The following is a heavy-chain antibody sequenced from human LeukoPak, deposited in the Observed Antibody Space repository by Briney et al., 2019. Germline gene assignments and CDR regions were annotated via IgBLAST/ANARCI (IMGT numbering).Heavy chain of an antibody. V-gene: IGHV3-53*01. CDR1: GFTVSSNY. Sequence: AGGSLRLSCAASGFTVSSNYMSWVRQAPGKGLEWVSVIYSGGSTYYADSVKGRFTISRDNSKNTLYLQMNSLRAEDTAVYYCARVAPPYYYDSSGYFDYWGQGTLVNVSS. J-gene: IGHJ4*02. CDR2: IYSGGST. D-gene: IGHD3-22*01. CDR3: ARVAPPYYYDSSGYFDY.